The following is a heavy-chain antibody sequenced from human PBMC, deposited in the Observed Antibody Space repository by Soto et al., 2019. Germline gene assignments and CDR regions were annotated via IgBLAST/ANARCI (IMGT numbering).Heavy chain of an antibody. Sequence: PGESLKISCRASDTTHWIGWVRQKPGKGLEWMGIIYPGDSDTKYSPSFQGQVTISVDKSISTAYLHWSSLKASDTATYYCARLVNYYFSMDVWGLGTTVTVSS. CDR2: IYPGDSDT. CDR1: DTTHW. J-gene: IGHJ6*02. CDR3: ARLVNYYFSMDV. V-gene: IGHV5-51*01.